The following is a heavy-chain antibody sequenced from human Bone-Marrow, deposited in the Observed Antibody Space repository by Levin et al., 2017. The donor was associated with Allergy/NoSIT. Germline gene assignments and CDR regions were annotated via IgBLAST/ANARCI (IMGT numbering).Heavy chain of an antibody. V-gene: IGHV3-9*01. CDR3: AKDVEGVAGTGYFDY. D-gene: IGHD6-19*01. J-gene: IGHJ4*02. CDR2: ISWNRDII. CDR1: GFTFDDYA. Sequence: SLKISCAASGFTFDDYAMHWVRQDPGKGLEWVSGISWNRDIIGYADSVKGRFTISRDHAKNFLYLQMNSLRPEDTALYYCAKDVEGVAGTGYFDYWGQGALVTVSS.